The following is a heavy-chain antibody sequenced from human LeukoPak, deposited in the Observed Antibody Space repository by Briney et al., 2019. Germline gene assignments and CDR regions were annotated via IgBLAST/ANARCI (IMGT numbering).Heavy chain of an antibody. CDR1: GGSFSGYY. CDR3: ARGVAADGTRDRFDY. V-gene: IGHV4-34*01. CDR2: INHSGST. Sequence: PSETLSLTCAVYGGSFSGYYWSWIRQPPGKGLEWIGEINHSGSTNYNPSLKSRVTISLDTSKNQVSLKLTFVTAADAAVYYCARGVAADGTRDRFDYWGQGTPVTVSS. J-gene: IGHJ4*02. D-gene: IGHD6-13*01.